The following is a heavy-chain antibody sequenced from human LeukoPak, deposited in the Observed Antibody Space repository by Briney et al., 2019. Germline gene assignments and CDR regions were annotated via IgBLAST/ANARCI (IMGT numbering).Heavy chain of an antibody. D-gene: IGHD3-10*01. V-gene: IGHV3-23*01. CDR2: ISGSGGST. CDR3: AKGGAVSSKSITMVRGTRRFYYYMDV. J-gene: IGHJ6*03. Sequence: GGTLRLSCAASGFTFNNYDMNWVRQAPGKGLEWVSAISGSGGSTYYADSVKGRFTISRDNSKNTLYLQMNSLRAEDTAVYYCAKGGAVSSKSITMVRGTRRFYYYMDVWGKGTTVTISS. CDR1: GFTFNNYD.